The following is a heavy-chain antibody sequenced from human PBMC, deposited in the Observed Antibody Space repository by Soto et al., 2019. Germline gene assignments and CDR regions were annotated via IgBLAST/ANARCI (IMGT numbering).Heavy chain of an antibody. CDR1: GGSIRSSDYY. J-gene: IGHJ4*02. V-gene: IGHV4-30-4*01. Sequence: SETLSLTCTVSGGSIRSSDYYWNWIRQPPGKGLEWIGYIYYSGSTYYDPSLKSRVTISVDTSKNQFSLKLSSVTAADSAVYYCARIRTGMDGFDYWGQGTLVTVS. D-gene: IGHD3-9*01. CDR2: IYYSGST. CDR3: ARIRTGMDGFDY.